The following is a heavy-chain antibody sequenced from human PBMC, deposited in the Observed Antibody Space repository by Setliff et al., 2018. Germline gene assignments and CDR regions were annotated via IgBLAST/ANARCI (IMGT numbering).Heavy chain of an antibody. D-gene: IGHD3-22*01. CDR3: ARINFYVSSGHYYAPDY. Sequence: ASVKVSCKASGYTFTGYYMHWVRQTPGQGLEWMGWINPISGGANYAQKLQGRVAMTTDTSTSTAYMELRSLRSDDSAVYYCARINFYVSSGHYYAPDYWGQGTLVTVSS. V-gene: IGHV1-2*02. J-gene: IGHJ4*02. CDR2: INPISGGA. CDR1: GYTFTGYY.